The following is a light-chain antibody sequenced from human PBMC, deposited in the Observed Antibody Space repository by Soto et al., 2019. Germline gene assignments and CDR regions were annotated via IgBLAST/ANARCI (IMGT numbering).Light chain of an antibody. V-gene: IGLV2-11*01. J-gene: IGLJ2*01. CDR2: DVS. Sequence: QSVLTQPRSVSGSPGQSVTISCTGTSSDVGGYNYVSWYQQHPGKAPKLMIYDVSKRPSGVPDRFSGSKSGNTASLTISGLQAEDEADYYCCSYAGFYTLTFGGGTKLTVL. CDR1: SSDVGGYNY. CDR3: CSYAGFYTLT.